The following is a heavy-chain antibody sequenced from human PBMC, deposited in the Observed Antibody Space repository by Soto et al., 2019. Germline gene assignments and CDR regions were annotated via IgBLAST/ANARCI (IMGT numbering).Heavy chain of an antibody. J-gene: IGHJ4*02. Sequence: SETLSLTCTVSGGSIRNSDYYWVWIRQPPGKGLEWIGSTSYSGASYYNPSLRSRITFSVDTSENQLSVRLSSVTGADTAVYYCARRLRTGKYFDYWGQGTLVTVSS. CDR3: ARRLRTGKYFDY. V-gene: IGHV4-39*01. CDR1: GGSIRNSDYY. D-gene: IGHD1-1*01. CDR2: TSYSGAS.